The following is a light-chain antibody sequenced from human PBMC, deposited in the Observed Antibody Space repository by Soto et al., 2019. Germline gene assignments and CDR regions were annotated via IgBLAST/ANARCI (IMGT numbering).Light chain of an antibody. CDR2: EVS. CDR1: SSDVGGYNY. Sequence: QSALTQPASVSGSPGQSITISCTGTSSDVGGYNYVSWYQQHPGKAPKLMIYEVSNRPSGVSNRFSGSKSGNTASLTISGLPAEDEADYYCRSYTSSSPEVFGAGTKLTVL. V-gene: IGLV2-14*01. CDR3: RSYTSSSPEV. J-gene: IGLJ1*01.